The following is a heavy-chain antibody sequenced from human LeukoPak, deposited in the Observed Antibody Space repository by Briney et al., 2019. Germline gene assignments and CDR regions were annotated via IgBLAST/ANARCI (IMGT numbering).Heavy chain of an antibody. D-gene: IGHD3-9*01. Sequence: GASVKVSCKASGYTFTSYGISWVRQAPGQGLEWMGWISAYNGNTNYAQKLQGRVTMTTDTSTSTAYMELRSLRSDDTAVYYCARELEGYDILTGLMDWGQGTLVTVSS. V-gene: IGHV1-18*01. J-gene: IGHJ4*02. CDR1: GYTFTSYG. CDR2: ISAYNGNT. CDR3: ARELEGYDILTGLMD.